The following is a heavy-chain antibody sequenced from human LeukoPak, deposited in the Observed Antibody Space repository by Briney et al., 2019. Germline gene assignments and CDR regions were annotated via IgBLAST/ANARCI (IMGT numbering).Heavy chain of an antibody. Sequence: QAGGSLRLSCAASGFTFNKYGMHWVRQAPGKGLEWVALIWYDGSNRNYADSVKGRFTISRDNSKNTMDMQMNSLRAEDTAVYYCARGGFWSGSQYYYYGMDVWGQGTTVTVSS. V-gene: IGHV3-33*01. D-gene: IGHD3-3*01. CDR3: ARGGFWSGSQYYYYGMDV. CDR2: IWYDGSNR. J-gene: IGHJ6*02. CDR1: GFTFNKYG.